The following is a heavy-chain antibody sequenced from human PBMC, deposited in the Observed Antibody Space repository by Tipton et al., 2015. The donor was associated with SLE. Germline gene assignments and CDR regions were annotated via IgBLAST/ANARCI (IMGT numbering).Heavy chain of an antibody. Sequence: TLSLTCTVSGASISSGSYYWNWIRQPAGKGLEWIVRVYSSGTTNYNSSLQSRVTISVDTSKNQFSLKLSSVTAADTAVYYCARDGGSSWSLDAFDTWGQGTMVTVSS. V-gene: IGHV4-61*02. CDR1: GASISSGSYY. J-gene: IGHJ3*02. CDR3: ARDGGSSWSLDAFDT. D-gene: IGHD6-13*01. CDR2: VYSSGTT.